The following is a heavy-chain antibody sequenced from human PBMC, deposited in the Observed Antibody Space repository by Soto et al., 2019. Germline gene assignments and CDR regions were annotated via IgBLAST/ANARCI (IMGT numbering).Heavy chain of an antibody. CDR3: ARGNENRNPRLGY. J-gene: IGHJ4*02. V-gene: IGHV4-61*01. CDR1: GGSSGNGSYY. CDR2: IYYSGST. Sequence: VSGGSSGNGSYYRSSNQKHPGKGLEWIGYIYYSGSTNYNPSLKSRVTISVDTSKNQFSLKLSSVTAADTAVYYCARGNENRNPRLGYWGQGTLGTLSS. D-gene: IGHD6-25*01.